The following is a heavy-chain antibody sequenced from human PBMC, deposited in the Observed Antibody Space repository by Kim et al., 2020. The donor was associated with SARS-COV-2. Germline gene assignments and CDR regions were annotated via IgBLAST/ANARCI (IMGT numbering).Heavy chain of an antibody. D-gene: IGHD3-16*02. CDR2: IIPIFGTA. CDR3: ARVVPGYDYVWGSYRYPTPLYFDY. J-gene: IGHJ4*02. Sequence: SVKVSCKASGGTFSSYAISWVRQAPGQGLEWMGGIIPIFGTANYAQKFQGRVTITADESTSTAYMELSSLRSEDTAVYYCARVVPGYDYVWGSYRYPTPLYFDYWGQGTLVTVSS. V-gene: IGHV1-69*13. CDR1: GGTFSSYA.